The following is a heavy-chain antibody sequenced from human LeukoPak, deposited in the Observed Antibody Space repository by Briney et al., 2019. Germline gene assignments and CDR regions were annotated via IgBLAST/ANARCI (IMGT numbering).Heavy chain of an antibody. J-gene: IGHJ5*02. CDR3: VREARATADT. D-gene: IGHD5-12*01. CDR1: GYTFTAYY. CDR2: INCGSGDT. Sequence: GASVTVSCKASGYTFTAYYMHGVRQAPGQGLEWMGWINCGSGDTNYAQKFQGRVTVTRETSITTTYMEVTNLNSDDTALYYCVREARATADTWGQGTQVTVSS. V-gene: IGHV1-2*02.